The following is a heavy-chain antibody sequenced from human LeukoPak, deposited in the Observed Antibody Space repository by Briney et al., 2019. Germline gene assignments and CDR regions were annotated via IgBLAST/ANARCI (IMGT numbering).Heavy chain of an antibody. CDR2: NIPIFGTA. Sequence: SVKVSCKTFGSTFSSYPISWGPQAPGEGLEGMRGNIPIFGTANYAQKFQGRVTITTDESTSTAYMGLSSLRSEDTAVYYCARGPATLTGTSGTDYWGQGTLVTVSS. CDR3: ARGPATLTGTSGTDY. J-gene: IGHJ4*02. D-gene: IGHD1-7*01. V-gene: IGHV1-69*05. CDR1: GSTFSSYP.